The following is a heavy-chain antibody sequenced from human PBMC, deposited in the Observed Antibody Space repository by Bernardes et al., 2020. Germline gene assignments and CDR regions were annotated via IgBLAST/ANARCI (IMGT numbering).Heavy chain of an antibody. CDR3: AKVIAVNDFWSGWGEKPESRGDFDY. J-gene: IGHJ4*02. CDR1: GFTFSSYA. V-gene: IGHV3-23*01. CDR2: ISGSGGST. D-gene: IGHD3-3*01. Sequence: GGSLRLSCAASGFTFSSYAMSWVRQAPGKGLEWVSAISGSGGSTYYADSVKGRFTISRDNSKNTLYLQMNSLRAEDTAVYYCAKVIAVNDFWSGWGEKPESRGDFDYWGQGTLVTVSS.